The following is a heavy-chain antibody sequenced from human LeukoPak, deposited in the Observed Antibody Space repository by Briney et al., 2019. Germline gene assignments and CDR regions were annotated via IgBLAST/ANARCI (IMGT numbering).Heavy chain of an antibody. J-gene: IGHJ4*02. V-gene: IGHV3-7*01. CDR3: ARRYYDSIQGRGYYFDY. Sequence: PGGSLRLSCAASGFTFSSYWMTWVRQAPGKGLEWVANIKQDGSEKYYVDSVKGRFTISRDDAKNSVYLQMNSLRAEDTAVYYCARRYYDSIQGRGYYFDYWGQGTLVTVSS. D-gene: IGHD3-22*01. CDR1: GFTFSSYW. CDR2: IKQDGSEK.